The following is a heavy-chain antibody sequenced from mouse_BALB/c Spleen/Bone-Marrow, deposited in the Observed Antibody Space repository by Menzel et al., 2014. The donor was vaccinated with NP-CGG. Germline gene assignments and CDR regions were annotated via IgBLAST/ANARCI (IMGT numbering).Heavy chain of an antibody. J-gene: IGHJ1*01. D-gene: IGHD1-1*01. V-gene: IGHV1-20*02. CDR3: GREGGYYYGSSPYFDV. CDR2: INPYNGDT. Sequence: VQLQQSGPELVKPGASVKISCKASGYSFTGYFMNWVMQSHGKSLEWIGRINPYNGDTFYNQKFKGKATLTVDKSSSTAHMELRSLGSEDSAVYYCGREGGYYYGSSPYFDVWGAGTTVTVSS. CDR1: GYSFTGYF.